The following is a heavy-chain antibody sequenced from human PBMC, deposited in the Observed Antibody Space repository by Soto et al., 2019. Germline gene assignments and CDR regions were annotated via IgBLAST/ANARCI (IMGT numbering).Heavy chain of an antibody. Sequence: QVQLQESGPGLVKPSQTLSLTCTVSGGSISSGGYYWSWIRQHPGKGLEWIGYIYYSGSTYYNPSLKNLVTQAVGTPNNQFPLKLSSVTAASTALQYCARGEYGSGSYYYGMYVWGQGTTVTLSS. V-gene: IGHV4-31*01. J-gene: IGHJ6*02. CDR1: GGSISSGGYY. CDR3: ARGEYGSGSYYYGMYV. D-gene: IGHD3-10*01. CDR2: IYYSGST.